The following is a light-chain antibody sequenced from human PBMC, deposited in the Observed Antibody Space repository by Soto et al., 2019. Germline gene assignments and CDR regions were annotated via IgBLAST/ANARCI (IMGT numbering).Light chain of an antibody. V-gene: IGKV3-11*01. J-gene: IGKJ4*02. CDR3: QQCLNWPLT. CDR1: QSVGSC. CDR2: DAS. Sequence: EIVLTQSPATLSLSPGERATLSCRASQSVGSCLAWYQHKPGQAPRLLIYDASHRAAGIPARFSGSGSGTDFTLTITSLEPDDFAVYYCQQCLNWPLTFGGGTKVEIK.